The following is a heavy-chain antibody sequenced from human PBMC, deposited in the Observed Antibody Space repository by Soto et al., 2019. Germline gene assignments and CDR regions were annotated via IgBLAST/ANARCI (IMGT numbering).Heavy chain of an antibody. V-gene: IGHV3-30*03. CDR3: GGRQYYCDY. J-gene: IGHJ4*02. CDR1: GFPFTYYG. Sequence: QVQLVESGGGVVQPGRSLRLSCAASGFPFTYYGMHWVREGPDKGLEWLAIISYDGSDKYYADSVKGRFTISRDNSKNTLYLQMISLRPEDTALYYFGGRQYYCDYRVQGPLGIFSS. D-gene: IGHD4-4*01. CDR2: ISYDGSDK.